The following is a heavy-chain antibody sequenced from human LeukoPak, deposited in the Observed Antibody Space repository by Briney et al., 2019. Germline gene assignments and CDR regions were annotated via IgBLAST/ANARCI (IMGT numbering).Heavy chain of an antibody. CDR1: GASITTHS. J-gene: IGHJ4*02. CDR3: VCGANVDYAIDY. Sequence: SETLSLTCTVSGASITTHSWSWSRQPPGKGPEWIGCIFYTGSTNYNPSLKGRVTISPDTSKNQFSLKLSAVAAADTAVYYCVCGANVDYAIDYWSQGTLVTVSS. D-gene: IGHD4-17*01. CDR2: IFYTGST. V-gene: IGHV4-59*11.